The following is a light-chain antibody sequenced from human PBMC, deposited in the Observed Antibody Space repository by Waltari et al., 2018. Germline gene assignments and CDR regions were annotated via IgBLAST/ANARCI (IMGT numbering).Light chain of an antibody. CDR1: SLRSYL. V-gene: IGLV3-19*01. Sequence: SSELTQDPAVSVALGQTVRITCQGASLRSYLASWYQQKPGQAPVLVIYGKNNRPSGVPDRFSGSSSGNTASLAITGAQAEDEADYFCNARDSSGNHYVFGTGTKVTVL. CDR3: NARDSSGNHYV. CDR2: GKN. J-gene: IGLJ1*01.